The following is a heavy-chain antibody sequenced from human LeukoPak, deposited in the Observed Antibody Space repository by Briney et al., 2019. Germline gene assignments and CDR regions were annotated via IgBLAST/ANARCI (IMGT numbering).Heavy chain of an antibody. V-gene: IGHV1-46*01. CDR2: INPSGDST. CDR3: ARDGVVVAAPQYYFDY. J-gene: IGHJ4*02. Sequence: GASVKVSCKASGYTFTSYFIHWVRQAPGQGLEWMGIINPSGDSTGYAQKFQGRVTMTRDTSTSTVYMELSSLRSEDTAVYYCARDGVVVAAPQYYFDYWGQGTLVTVSS. CDR1: GYTFTSYF. D-gene: IGHD2-15*01.